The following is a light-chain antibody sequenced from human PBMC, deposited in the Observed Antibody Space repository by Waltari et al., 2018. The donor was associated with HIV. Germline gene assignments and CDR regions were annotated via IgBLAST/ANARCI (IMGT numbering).Light chain of an antibody. CDR2: DAV. J-gene: IGKJ5*01. CDR1: NDIKEY. Sequence: DIQLSQSPSSLSASDGDTDTFTCQESNDIKEYLNWYQQKPGEAPNLLIYDAVNLKAAGPSRFSGSGSGTEFTFTISSRQPEDIATYYCQQYDNVPSITFGLWTRLEIK. CDR3: QQYDNVPSIT. V-gene: IGKV1-33*01.